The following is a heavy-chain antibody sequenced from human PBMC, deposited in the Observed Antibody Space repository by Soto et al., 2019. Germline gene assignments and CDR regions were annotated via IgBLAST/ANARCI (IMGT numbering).Heavy chain of an antibody. D-gene: IGHD3-10*01. CDR1: GFTFSSYS. V-gene: IGHV3-48*02. Sequence: PGGSLRLSCAASGFTFSSYSMNWVRQAPGKGLEWVSYISSSSSTIYYADSAKGRFTISRDNAKNSLYLQMNSLRDEDTAVYYCAREFGTLGSYYRDYYGMDVWGQGTTVTVSS. J-gene: IGHJ6*02. CDR2: ISSSSSTI. CDR3: AREFGTLGSYYRDYYGMDV.